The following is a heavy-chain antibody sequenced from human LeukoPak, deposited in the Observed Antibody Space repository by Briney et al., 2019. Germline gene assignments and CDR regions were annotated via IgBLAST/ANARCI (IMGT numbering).Heavy chain of an antibody. CDR2: ISYDGTNK. J-gene: IGHJ3*02. CDR1: GLTFSSYA. Sequence: GGSLRLSCAASGLTFSSYAMSWVRQAPGKGLECVEVISYDGTNKYYADSVKGRFTISRDNSKNTLYLQMNSLRAEDTAVYYCARDLTEAYDSSGYLRADAFDIWGQGTMVTVSS. D-gene: IGHD3-22*01. V-gene: IGHV3-30-3*01. CDR3: ARDLTEAYDSSGYLRADAFDI.